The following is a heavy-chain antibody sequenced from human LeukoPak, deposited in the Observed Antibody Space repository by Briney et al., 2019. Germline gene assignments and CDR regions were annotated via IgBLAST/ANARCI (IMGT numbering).Heavy chain of an antibody. CDR1: GFTFSRYS. Sequence: GGSLRLSCAAFGFTFSRYSMNWVRQTPGKGLEWVSSISSSSTYIYYADSVKGRFTISRDNAKNSLYLQMNSLRAEDTAVYYCAREPTAMILWGQGTLVTVSS. J-gene: IGHJ4*02. V-gene: IGHV3-21*01. D-gene: IGHD5-18*01. CDR2: ISSSSTYI. CDR3: AREPTAMIL.